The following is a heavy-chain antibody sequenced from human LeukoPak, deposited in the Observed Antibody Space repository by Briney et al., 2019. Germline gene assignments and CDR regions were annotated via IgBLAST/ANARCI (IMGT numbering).Heavy chain of an antibody. V-gene: IGHV1-18*04. D-gene: IGHD3-10*01. CDR3: ARDLGDYYYGMDV. CDR1: GYTFTSYC. J-gene: IGHJ6*04. CDR2: ISAQNDKT. Sequence: ASVNVSFKTSGYTFTSYCISWVRQAPGQGLEWMGLISAQNDKTKYAQKFQGRLTVTTETSTTTSYMELRSLGSDDTAVYYCARDLGDYYYGMDVWGKGTAVTVSS.